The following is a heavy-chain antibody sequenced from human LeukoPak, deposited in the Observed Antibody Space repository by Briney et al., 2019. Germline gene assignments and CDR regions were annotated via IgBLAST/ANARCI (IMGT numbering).Heavy chain of an antibody. J-gene: IGHJ4*02. CDR1: GFTFRSYA. V-gene: IGHV3-23*01. Sequence: GGSLRLSCVASGFTFRSYAMSWVRQAPGKGLEWVSVIGGSGGSTNFADSVKGRFTISRDNSKNTLYLQMNSLRAEDTAVYYCAKDFSGYTVTTSLDYWGQGTLVTVSS. CDR3: AKDFSGYTVTTSLDY. D-gene: IGHD4-17*01. CDR2: IGGSGGST.